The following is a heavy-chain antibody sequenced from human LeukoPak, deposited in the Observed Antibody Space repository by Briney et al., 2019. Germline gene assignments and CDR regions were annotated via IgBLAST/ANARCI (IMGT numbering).Heavy chain of an antibody. CDR3: AREGLIARSTIGGFDI. CDR1: GFTFSSYE. CDR2: MSYDVIHK. D-gene: IGHD1-26*01. Sequence: PGGSLRLSCAASGFTFSSYEMHWVRQAPGKGLEWVASMSYDVIHKYYADSVKGRFTISRDNPKNTLDLQMNSLRVEDTAVYYCAREGLIARSTIGGFDIWGQGTMVTVSS. V-gene: IGHV3-30-3*01. J-gene: IGHJ3*02.